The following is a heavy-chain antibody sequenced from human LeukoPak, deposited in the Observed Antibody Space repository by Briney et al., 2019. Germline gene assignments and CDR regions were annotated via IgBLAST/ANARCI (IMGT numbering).Heavy chain of an antibody. J-gene: IGHJ6*02. CDR3: ARDGSVLGDYYYGMDV. CDR1: GFTFSSYW. Sequence: GGSLRLSCAASGFTFSSYWMHWVRQAPGKGLVWVSRINSDGSSTSYADSVKGRFTISRDNAKNTLYLQMNSLSAEDTAVYYCARDGSVLGDYYYGMDVWGQGTTVTVSS. CDR2: INSDGSST. V-gene: IGHV3-74*01. D-gene: IGHD3-10*01.